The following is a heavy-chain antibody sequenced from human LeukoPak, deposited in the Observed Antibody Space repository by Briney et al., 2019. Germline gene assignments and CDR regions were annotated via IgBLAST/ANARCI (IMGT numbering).Heavy chain of an antibody. Sequence: PSETLSLTCAVYGGSFSGYYWSWTRQPPGKGLEWIGEINHSGSTNYNPSLKSRVTISVDTSKNQFSLKLSSVTAADTAVYYCARLYPITMVRGVITGFDYWGQGTLVTVSS. CDR1: GGSFSGYY. J-gene: IGHJ4*02. V-gene: IGHV4-34*01. D-gene: IGHD3-10*01. CDR2: INHSGST. CDR3: ARLYPITMVRGVITGFDY.